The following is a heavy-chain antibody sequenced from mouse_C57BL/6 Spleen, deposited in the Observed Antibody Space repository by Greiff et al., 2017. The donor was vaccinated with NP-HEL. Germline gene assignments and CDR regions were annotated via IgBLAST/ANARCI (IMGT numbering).Heavy chain of an antibody. Sequence: EVQVVESGGGLVKPGGSLKLSCAASGFTFSSYTMSWVRQTPEKRLEWVATISGGGGNTYYPDSVKGRFTISRDNAKNTLYLQMSSLRSEDTALYYCARHEEPAWFAYWGQGTLVTVSA. CDR1: GFTFSSYT. CDR3: ARHEEPAWFAY. J-gene: IGHJ3*01. V-gene: IGHV5-9*01. CDR2: ISGGGGNT.